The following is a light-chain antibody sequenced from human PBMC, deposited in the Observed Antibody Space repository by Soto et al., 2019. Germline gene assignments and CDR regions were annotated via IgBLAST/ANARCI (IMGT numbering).Light chain of an antibody. Sequence: QSALTQPRSVSGSPGQSVTISCTGTSSDVGGYDYVSWYQQHPGKAPKFMIYDVSQRPSGVPDRFSGSKSGNTASLTISGLQAEDEADYYCFAYAANSAGVFGGGTKLTVL. CDR3: FAYAANSAGV. J-gene: IGLJ3*02. CDR2: DVS. CDR1: SSDVGGYDY. V-gene: IGLV2-11*01.